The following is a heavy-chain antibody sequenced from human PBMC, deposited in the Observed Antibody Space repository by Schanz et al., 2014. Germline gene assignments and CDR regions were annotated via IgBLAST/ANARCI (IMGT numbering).Heavy chain of an antibody. CDR1: GFTFSSYA. J-gene: IGHJ4*02. CDR3: TRGSGSRSYGWYYDS. Sequence: QLLESGGGLVQPGGSLRLSCAASGFTFSSYAMSWVRQAPGKGLEWISAISGSGVSTHYADSVKGRFTISRDNSKSTLYLQMNSVRAEDSAVYYCTRGSGSRSYGWYYDSWGQGTLVTVSS. D-gene: IGHD3-10*01. CDR2: ISGSGVST. V-gene: IGHV3-23*01.